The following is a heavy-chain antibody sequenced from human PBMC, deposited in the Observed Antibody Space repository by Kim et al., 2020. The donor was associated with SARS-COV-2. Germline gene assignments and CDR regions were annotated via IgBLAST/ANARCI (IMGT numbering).Heavy chain of an antibody. Sequence: ALKGRFTGSRDNSKNPLYLQMNSLTVEDTAMYYCARERASGDYVGNFWGQGTLVTVSS. CDR3: ARERASGDYVGNF. V-gene: IGHV3-53*01. D-gene: IGHD4-17*01. J-gene: IGHJ4*02.